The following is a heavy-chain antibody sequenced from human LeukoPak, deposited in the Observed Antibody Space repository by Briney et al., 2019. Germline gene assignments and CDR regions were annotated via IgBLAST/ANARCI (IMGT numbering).Heavy chain of an antibody. CDR3: ARTPVTCSSTSCYTGDYYYYYGMDV. CDR2: IIPIFGTA. J-gene: IGHJ6*02. V-gene: IGHV1-69*13. Sequence: ASVKVSCKASGGTFISYAISWVRQAPGQGLEWMGGIIPIFGTANYAQKFQGRVTITADESTSTAYMELSSLRSEDTAVYYCARTPVTCSSTSCYTGDYYYYYGMDVWGQGTTVTVSS. D-gene: IGHD2-2*02. CDR1: GGTFISYA.